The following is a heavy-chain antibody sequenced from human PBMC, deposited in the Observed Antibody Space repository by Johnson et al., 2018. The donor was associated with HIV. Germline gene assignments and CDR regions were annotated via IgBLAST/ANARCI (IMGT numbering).Heavy chain of an antibody. Sequence: QVQLVESGGGVVQPGRSLRLSCAASGFNFNIYAMHWVRQAPGKGLEWVSVISYDGSNKYYADSVKGRFTISRDNSKNTLYLQMNSLRAEDTAVYYCAKDKSNAFDIWGQGTMVTVSS. J-gene: IGHJ3*02. CDR1: GFNFNIYA. V-gene: IGHV3-30*18. CDR3: AKDKSNAFDI. CDR2: ISYDGSNK.